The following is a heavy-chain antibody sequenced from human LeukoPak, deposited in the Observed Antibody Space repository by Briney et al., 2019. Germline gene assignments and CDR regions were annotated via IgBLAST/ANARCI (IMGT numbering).Heavy chain of an antibody. V-gene: IGHV3-21*04. D-gene: IGHD3-10*01. CDR1: GFTFSSYA. Sequence: GSLRLSCAASGFTFSSYAMSWVRQAPGKGLEWVSFISSSSNYIDYADSVKGRFTISRDNAKNSLYLQMNSLRADDTAVYYCARDPGYGSGSYIDYWGQGTLVTVSS. CDR2: ISSSSNYI. J-gene: IGHJ4*02. CDR3: ARDPGYGSGSYIDY.